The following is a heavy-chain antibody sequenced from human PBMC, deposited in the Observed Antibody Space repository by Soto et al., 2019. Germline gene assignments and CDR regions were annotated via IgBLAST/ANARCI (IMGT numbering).Heavy chain of an antibody. CDR3: ARTRDSSADFDC. J-gene: IGHJ4*02. Sequence: GGSLRLSCTTSGFTFGGYAMSWVRQAPGKGLEWVANIKQDGSDKYYVDSVKGRFTISRDNAKNSLYLQMNSLRAEDTAVYYCARTRDSSADFDCWGQGTLVTVSS. V-gene: IGHV3-7*01. CDR1: GFTFGGYA. D-gene: IGHD6-25*01. CDR2: IKQDGSDK.